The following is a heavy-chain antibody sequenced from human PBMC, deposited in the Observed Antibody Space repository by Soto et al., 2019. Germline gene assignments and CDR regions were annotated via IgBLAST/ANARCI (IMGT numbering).Heavy chain of an antibody. Sequence: ASVKVSCKASGYTLTSYYMHWVRQAPGQGLEWMGMINPSGGSTSYAQKFQGRVTITRDTSASTAYMELSSLTSEDTALYYCARDLWLGESFRYYFDYWAQGTLVTVSS. J-gene: IGHJ4*01. CDR1: GYTLTSYY. V-gene: IGHV1-46*01. CDR3: ARDLWLGESFRYYFDY. CDR2: INPSGGST. D-gene: IGHD3-10*01.